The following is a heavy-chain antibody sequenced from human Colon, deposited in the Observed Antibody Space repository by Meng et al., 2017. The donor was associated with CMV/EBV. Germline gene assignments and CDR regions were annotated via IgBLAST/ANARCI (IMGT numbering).Heavy chain of an antibody. CDR1: GGSISSSSYY. CDR2: IYYSGST. D-gene: IGHD2-15*01. V-gene: IGHV4-39*07. Sequence: SETLSLTCTVSGGSISSSSYYWGWIRQPPGKGLEWIGSIYYSGSTYYNPSLKSRVTISVDTSKNQFSLKLSSVTAADTAVYYCAREERPIVNWFDPWGQGTLVTVSS. J-gene: IGHJ5*02. CDR3: AREERPIVNWFDP.